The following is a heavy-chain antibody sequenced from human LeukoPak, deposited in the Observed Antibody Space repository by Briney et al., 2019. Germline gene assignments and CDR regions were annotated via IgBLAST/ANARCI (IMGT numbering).Heavy chain of an antibody. CDR1: GGTFNSYA. V-gene: IGHV1-18*01. CDR2: ISAYNGNT. J-gene: IGHJ4*02. D-gene: IGHD3-9*01. CDR3: ARSYDILTGALDYFDY. Sequence: ASVKVSCKASGGTFNSYAISWVRQAPGQGLEWMGWISAYNGNTNYAQKLQGRVTMTTDTSTSTAYMELRSLRSDDTAVYYCARSYDILTGALDYFDYWGQGTLVTVSS.